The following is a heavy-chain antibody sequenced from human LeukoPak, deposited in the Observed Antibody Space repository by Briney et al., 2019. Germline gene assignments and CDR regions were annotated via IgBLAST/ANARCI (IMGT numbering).Heavy chain of an antibody. Sequence: GGSLRLSCTASGFTLSSHDMHWVRQVTGKGLEWIAAIASGSQTFYAGSVKGRFTIPREDAKNSLYLQMNSLRAGDTAVYYCVREARGYHYTYFDYWGQGTLVTVSS. D-gene: IGHD5-18*01. V-gene: IGHV3-13*01. CDR3: VREARGYHYTYFDY. J-gene: IGHJ4*02. CDR2: IASGSQT. CDR1: GFTLSSHD.